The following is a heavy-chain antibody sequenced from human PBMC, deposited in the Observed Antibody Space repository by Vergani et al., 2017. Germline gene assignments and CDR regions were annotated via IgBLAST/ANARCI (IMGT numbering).Heavy chain of an antibody. J-gene: IGHJ3*02. CDR1: GFTFSSYE. CDR3: AREILIVVPAAIDAFDI. CDR2: ISSSGSTI. V-gene: IGHV3-48*03. D-gene: IGHD2-2*01. Sequence: EVQLVESGGGLVQPGGSLRLSCAASGFTFSSYEMNWVRQAPGKGLEWGSYISSSGSTIYYADSVKGRFTISRDNAKNSLYLQMNSLRAEDTAVYYCAREILIVVPAAIDAFDIWGQGTMVTVSS.